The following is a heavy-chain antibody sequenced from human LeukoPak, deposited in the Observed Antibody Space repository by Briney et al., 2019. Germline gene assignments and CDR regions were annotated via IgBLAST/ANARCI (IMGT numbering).Heavy chain of an antibody. CDR3: ARDFPLVVGATTDYFDY. D-gene: IGHD1-26*01. CDR2: ISAYNGNT. Sequence: ASVKVSCKASGYTFTSYYMHWVRQAPGQGLEWMGWISAYNGNTNYAQKLQGRVTMTTDTSTSTAYMELRSLRSDDTAVYYCARDFPLVVGATTDYFDYWGQGTLVTVSS. V-gene: IGHV1-18*04. J-gene: IGHJ4*02. CDR1: GYTFTSYY.